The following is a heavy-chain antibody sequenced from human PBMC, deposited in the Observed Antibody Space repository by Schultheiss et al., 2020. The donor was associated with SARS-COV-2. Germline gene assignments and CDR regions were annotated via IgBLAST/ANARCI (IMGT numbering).Heavy chain of an antibody. CDR1: GFTFSSYA. CDR2: ISSSSSYI. D-gene: IGHD2-21*02. J-gene: IGHJ4*02. V-gene: IGHV3-21*01. Sequence: GGSLRLSCAASGFTFSSYAMSWVRQAPGKGLEWVSSISSSSSYIYYADSVKGRFTISRDNAKNSLYLQMNSLRAEDTAVYYCAPYCGGDCYEFDYWGQGTLVTVSS. CDR3: APYCGGDCYEFDY.